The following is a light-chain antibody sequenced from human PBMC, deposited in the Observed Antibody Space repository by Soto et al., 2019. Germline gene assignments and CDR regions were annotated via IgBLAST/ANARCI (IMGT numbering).Light chain of an antibody. CDR1: SSDVGSYNY. V-gene: IGLV2-14*01. CDR3: SSYTTNTSVL. CDR2: EVS. J-gene: IGLJ2*01. Sequence: QSVLTQPASVSGSPGQSITISCIGTSSDVGSYNYVSWYQQHPGKAPKLMIYEVSNRPSGVSNRFSGSKSGTTASLTISGLQAEDEADYFCSSYTTNTSVLFGGGTKVTVL.